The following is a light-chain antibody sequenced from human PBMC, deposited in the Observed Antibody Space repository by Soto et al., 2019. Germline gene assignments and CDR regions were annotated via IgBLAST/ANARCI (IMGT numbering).Light chain of an antibody. CDR2: AAS. Sequence: AIRMTQSPSSLYASTGDRVTITCRASQGISSYLAWYQQKPGKAPKLLIYAASTLQSGVPSRFSGSGSGTDFTLTISCLQSEDFATYYCQQDYSYPPWTFGQGTKVEIK. CDR1: QGISSY. CDR3: QQDYSYPPWT. J-gene: IGKJ1*01. V-gene: IGKV1-8*01.